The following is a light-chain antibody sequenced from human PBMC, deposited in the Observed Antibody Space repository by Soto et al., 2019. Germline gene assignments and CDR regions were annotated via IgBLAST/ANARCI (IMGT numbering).Light chain of an antibody. J-gene: IGLJ2*01. CDR1: SSNIGAGYD. V-gene: IGLV1-40*01. Sequence: QSVLTQPPSVSGAPGQRVTISCTVSSSNIGAGYDVHWYQQLLGTSPKLLIYGNSNLPSGVPDRFSGSKSGTSASLAIAGLSAEAEADYYFQSYDSSRCGVGFVGGTKRTGL. CDR2: GNS. CDR3: QSYDSSRCGVG.